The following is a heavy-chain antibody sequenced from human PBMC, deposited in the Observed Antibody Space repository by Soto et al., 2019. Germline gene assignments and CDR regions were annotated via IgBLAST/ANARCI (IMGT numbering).Heavy chain of an antibody. V-gene: IGHV3-30-3*01. J-gene: IGHJ4*02. CDR2: ISYDGNDE. CDR3: ARDMRHDYASGRLDY. D-gene: IGHD3-10*01. Sequence: QVELVESGGGVVQPGASLRLSCVASEFTFSDFPLHWVRRAPGKGLEWVAVISYDGNDESYSDSVKGRFTISRDNSKTTVYLQMNSLRADDMAVYHCARDMRHDYASGRLDYLGQGTLVTVSS. CDR1: EFTFSDFP.